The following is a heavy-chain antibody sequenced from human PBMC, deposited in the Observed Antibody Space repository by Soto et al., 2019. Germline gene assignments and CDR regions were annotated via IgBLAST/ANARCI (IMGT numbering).Heavy chain of an antibody. CDR1: GFTFSSYG. Sequence: QVQLVESGGGVVQPGRSLRLSCAASGFTFSSYGIHWVRQAPGKGLEWVALISYDGTDKYYADSVKGRFTISRDNSKNTLYLQMSSLGPEXTAVYYCVKERYAQLWLEDYGMDX. CDR3: VKERYAQLWLEDYGMDX. D-gene: IGHD5-18*01. V-gene: IGHV3-30*18. J-gene: IGHJ6*01. CDR2: ISYDGTDK.